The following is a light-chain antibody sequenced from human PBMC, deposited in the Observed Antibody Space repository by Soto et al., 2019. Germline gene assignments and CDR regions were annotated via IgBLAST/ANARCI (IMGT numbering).Light chain of an antibody. V-gene: IGKV3D-15*01. CDR2: GAS. CDR1: QYVGSR. CDR3: QQYNNGPPGT. Sequence: EIVLTQSPATLSSSPGETATLSCRASQYVGSRLAWYQHKPGQAPRLLIYGASSRATGIPDRFSGSGSGTEFTLTISSLQSEDFAVYYCQQYNNGPPGTFGQGTKVDIK. J-gene: IGKJ1*01.